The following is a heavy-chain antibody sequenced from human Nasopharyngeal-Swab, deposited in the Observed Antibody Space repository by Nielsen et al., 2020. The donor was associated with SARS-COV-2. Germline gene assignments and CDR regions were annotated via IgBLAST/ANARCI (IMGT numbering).Heavy chain of an antibody. V-gene: IGHV1-69*13. CDR3: ARGADDSSGYYSPKRAYYFDY. CDR1: GGTFSSYA. J-gene: IGHJ4*02. CDR2: IIPIFGTA. Sequence: SVKVSCKASGGTFSSYAISWVRQAPGQGLEWMGGIIPIFGTANYAQKFQGRVTITADESTSTAYMELSSLRSEDTAVYYCARGADDSSGYYSPKRAYYFDYWGQGTLVTVSS. D-gene: IGHD3-22*01.